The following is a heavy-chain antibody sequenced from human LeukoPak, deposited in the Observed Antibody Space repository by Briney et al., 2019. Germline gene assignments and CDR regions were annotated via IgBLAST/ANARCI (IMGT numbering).Heavy chain of an antibody. CDR2: IKQDGSEK. Sequence: GGSLRLSCAASRFTFSSYWMTWVRQAPGKGLEWVANIKQDGSEKYYVDSVKGRFTISRDNAKNSLALQMNSLRAEDTAVYYCARGRLGLDYWGQGILVTVSS. CDR1: RFTFSSYW. CDR3: ARGRLGLDY. V-gene: IGHV3-7*04. J-gene: IGHJ4*02. D-gene: IGHD5/OR15-5a*01.